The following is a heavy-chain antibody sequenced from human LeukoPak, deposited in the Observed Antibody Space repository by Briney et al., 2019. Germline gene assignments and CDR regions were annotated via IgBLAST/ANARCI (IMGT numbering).Heavy chain of an antibody. CDR1: GFTFSYYA. Sequence: TGGSLRLSCAASGFTFSYYAMSWVRQAPGEGLEWVSGITGTDGSTYYADSVKGRFTISRDNSKSALYLQMNSLRAEDMALYYCAKAFNYGSGYNYKTFDSWGQGTLVTVSS. V-gene: IGHV3-23*01. CDR3: AKAFNYGSGYNYKTFDS. CDR2: ITGTDGST. J-gene: IGHJ4*02. D-gene: IGHD3-10*01.